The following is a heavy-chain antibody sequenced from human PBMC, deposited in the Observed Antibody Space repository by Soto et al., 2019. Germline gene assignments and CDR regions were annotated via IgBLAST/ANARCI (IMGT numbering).Heavy chain of an antibody. CDR3: ARHDYGDYGEFDY. J-gene: IGHJ4*02. Sequence: PSETLSLTCTVSGGSISSYYWSWIRQPPGKGLEWIGYIYYSGSTNYNPSLKSRVTISVDTSKNQFSLKLSSVTAADTAVYYCARHDYGDYGEFDYWGQGTLVTVSS. CDR1: GGSISSYY. V-gene: IGHV4-59*08. CDR2: IYYSGST. D-gene: IGHD4-17*01.